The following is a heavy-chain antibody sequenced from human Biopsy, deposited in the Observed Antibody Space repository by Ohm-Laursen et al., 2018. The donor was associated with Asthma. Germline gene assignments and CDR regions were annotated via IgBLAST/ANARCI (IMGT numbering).Heavy chain of an antibody. V-gene: IGHV1-69*13. CDR1: GGTFNTYV. D-gene: IGHD2-2*01. J-gene: IGHJ4*02. Sequence: SVKVSCKSLGGTFNTYVIGWVRQAPGQGLERMGGINSVFGTTTYPQKFQDRVTITADDSTSTVYMELSSLRSEDTAVYYCAREAGSCISRTCYSLDFWGQGTLVTVSS. CDR3: AREAGSCISRTCYSLDF. CDR2: INSVFGTT.